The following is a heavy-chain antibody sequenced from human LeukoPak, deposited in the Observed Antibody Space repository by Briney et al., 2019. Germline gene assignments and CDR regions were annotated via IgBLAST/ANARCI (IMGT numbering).Heavy chain of an antibody. CDR2: ISGSGGST. D-gene: IGHD5-12*01. V-gene: IGHV3-23*01. Sequence: GGSLRLSCAASGFTFSSYAMSWVRQAPGKGLEWVSAISGSGGSTYYADSVKGRFTISRDNSKNTLYLQMNSLRAEDTAVYYCARERVEEYSGYETGGGIDYWGQGTLVTVSS. J-gene: IGHJ4*02. CDR3: ARERVEEYSGYETGGGIDY. CDR1: GFTFSSYA.